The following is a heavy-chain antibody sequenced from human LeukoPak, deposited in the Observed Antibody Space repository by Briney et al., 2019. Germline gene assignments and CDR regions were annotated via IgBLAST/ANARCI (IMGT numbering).Heavy chain of an antibody. CDR1: GGSFSGYY. J-gene: IGHJ4*02. CDR2: INHSGST. D-gene: IGHD5-18*01. Sequence: SETLSLTCAVYGGSFSGYYWSWIRQPPGKGLEWIGEINHSGSTNYNPSLKSRVTISVDTSKNQFSLKLSSVTAADTAVYYCARGNSLGTAMVTFGYWGQGTLVTVSS. V-gene: IGHV4-34*01. CDR3: ARGNSLGTAMVTFGY.